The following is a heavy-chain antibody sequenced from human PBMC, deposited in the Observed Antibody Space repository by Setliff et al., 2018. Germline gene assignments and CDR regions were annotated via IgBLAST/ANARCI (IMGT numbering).Heavy chain of an antibody. CDR3: ARQPPPPNYFDIGALDS. D-gene: IGHD3-22*01. V-gene: IGHV1-69*02. J-gene: IGHJ4*02. CDR1: GGALNSYS. CDR2: IIPVLDIT. Sequence: SVKVSCKASGGALNSYSFSWVRQAPGQGLEWMGRIIPVLDITRYSQKFQGRVTITADKSTGIIYMELTSLRSDDTAVYYCARQPPPPNYFDIGALDSWGQGTLVTVSS.